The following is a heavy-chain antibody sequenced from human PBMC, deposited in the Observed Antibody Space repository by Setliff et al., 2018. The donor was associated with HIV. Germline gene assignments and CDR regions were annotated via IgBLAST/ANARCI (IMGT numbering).Heavy chain of an antibody. CDR2: INTNGGGT. J-gene: IGHJ4*02. Sequence: GASVKVSCKASGYTFTNYAISWVRQAPGQGLEWMGIINTNGGGTNYAQKLQGRVTMTTDTSTSTAYMELRSLRSDDTAVYYCARVRFLAAAGTLDYWGQGTLVTVSS. CDR3: ARVRFLAAAGTLDY. CDR1: GYTFTNYA. D-gene: IGHD6-13*01. V-gene: IGHV1-18*01.